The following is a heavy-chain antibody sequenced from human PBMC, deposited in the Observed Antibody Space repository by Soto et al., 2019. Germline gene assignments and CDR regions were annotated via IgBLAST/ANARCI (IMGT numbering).Heavy chain of an antibody. V-gene: IGHV3-11*06. Sequence: QVQLVESGGGLVTPGGSLRLSCASSGFTFSDYYMSWIRQAPGKGLEWLSYISPGSRYPAYADSVKGRFTISRDNARRSLSLQMNSLTVDDTAIDYCVRGGGGGLFDPWGQGSMVTVPS. CDR1: GFTFSDYY. CDR3: VRGGGGGLFDP. J-gene: IGHJ5*02. D-gene: IGHD2-15*01. CDR2: ISPGSRYP.